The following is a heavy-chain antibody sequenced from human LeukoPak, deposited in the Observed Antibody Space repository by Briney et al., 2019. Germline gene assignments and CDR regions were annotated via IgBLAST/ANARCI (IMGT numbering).Heavy chain of an antibody. CDR2: IKQDGSEK. V-gene: IGHV3-7*01. D-gene: IGHD6-19*01. CDR3: ARDRPVGSGWYPNWFDP. Sequence: GGSLRLSCAASGFTFSSYWMSWVRQAPGKGLEWVANIKQDGSEKYYVDSVKGRFTISRDNAKNSLYLQMNSLRAEDTAVYYCARDRPVGSGWYPNWFDPWGQGTLATVSS. J-gene: IGHJ5*02. CDR1: GFTFSSYW.